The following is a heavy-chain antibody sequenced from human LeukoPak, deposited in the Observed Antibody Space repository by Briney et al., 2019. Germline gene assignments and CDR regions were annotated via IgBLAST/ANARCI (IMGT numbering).Heavy chain of an antibody. Sequence: PSETLSLTCNVSRGSISSGGHYWSWIRQRPGRGLEWMGYTYFIGSTYYNPSLQSRLIISADTSMTQFSLRLRSVTAADTAVYYCARVSFTYGPLDSWGPGILVTVSS. J-gene: IGHJ4*02. CDR3: ARVSFTYGPLDS. CDR1: RGSISSGGHY. V-gene: IGHV4-31*03. CDR2: TYFIGST. D-gene: IGHD4-17*01.